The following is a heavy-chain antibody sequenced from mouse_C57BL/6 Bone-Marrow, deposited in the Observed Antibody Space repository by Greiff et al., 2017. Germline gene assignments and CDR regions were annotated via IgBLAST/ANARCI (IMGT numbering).Heavy chain of an antibody. V-gene: IGHV1-76*01. CDR3: ASEEGSDFVNY. Sequence: QVPLKESGAELVRPGASVKLSCKASGYTFTDYYINWVKQRPGQGLEWIAKIYPGSGNTYYNGKFKGKATLTAAKSSSSAYMQLSSLESEDSAVYFCASEEGSDFVNYRGQGPALTVSS. CDR2: IYPGSGNT. J-gene: IGHJ2*01. CDR1: GYTFTDYY.